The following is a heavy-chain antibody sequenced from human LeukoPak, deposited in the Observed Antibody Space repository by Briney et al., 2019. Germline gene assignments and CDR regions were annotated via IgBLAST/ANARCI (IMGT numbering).Heavy chain of an antibody. CDR3: ASGKPLSVWGCYRPFDY. J-gene: IGHJ4*02. CDR1: GFTFKNYW. Sequence: GGSLRLSCAASGFTFKNYWMSWVRQAPGKGLEWVANIKQDGSEKYYVDSVKGRFTISRDNAKNSLYLQMNSLRAEDTAVYYCASGKPLSVWGCYRPFDYWGQGTLVTVSS. CDR2: IKQDGSEK. V-gene: IGHV3-7*01. D-gene: IGHD3-16*02.